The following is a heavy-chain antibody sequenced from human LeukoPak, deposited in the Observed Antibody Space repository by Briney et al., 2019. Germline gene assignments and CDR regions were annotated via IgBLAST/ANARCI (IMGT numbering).Heavy chain of an antibody. Sequence: PSETLSLTCTVSSGSISSYYWSWIRQPPGKGLEWIGYIYYSGSTNYNPSLKSRVTISVDTSKNQFSLKLSSVTAADTAVYYCARVLPYGELYYFDYWGQGTLVTVSS. V-gene: IGHV4-59*01. D-gene: IGHD4-17*01. CDR2: IYYSGST. CDR1: SGSISSYY. CDR3: ARVLPYGELYYFDY. J-gene: IGHJ4*02.